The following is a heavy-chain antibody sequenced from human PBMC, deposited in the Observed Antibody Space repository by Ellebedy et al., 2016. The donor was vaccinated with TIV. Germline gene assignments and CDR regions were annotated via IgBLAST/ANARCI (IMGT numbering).Heavy chain of an antibody. D-gene: IGHD3-22*01. CDR3: ARDRFSSGFSDFDY. Sequence: GESLKISCAASGFTFSSYWMSWVRQAPGKGLEWVANIKQDGSEKYYVDSVKGRFTISRDNAKNSLYLQMNSLRAEDTAVYYCARDRFSSGFSDFDYWGQGTLVTVSS. CDR1: GFTFSSYW. CDR2: IKQDGSEK. J-gene: IGHJ4*02. V-gene: IGHV3-7*01.